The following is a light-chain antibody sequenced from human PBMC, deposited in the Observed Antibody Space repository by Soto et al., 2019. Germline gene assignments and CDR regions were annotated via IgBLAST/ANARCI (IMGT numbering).Light chain of an antibody. CDR2: AAS. Sequence: DIQMTQSPSSLSASVGDRVTITCRASQGISHFLALYQQKPGKVPKLLIYAASILQSGVPPRFSGSGSGTDFTLTISSLQPEDVATYYCQKYNTVPRTFGQGTKVEI. V-gene: IGKV1-27*01. J-gene: IGKJ1*01. CDR1: QGISHF. CDR3: QKYNTVPRT.